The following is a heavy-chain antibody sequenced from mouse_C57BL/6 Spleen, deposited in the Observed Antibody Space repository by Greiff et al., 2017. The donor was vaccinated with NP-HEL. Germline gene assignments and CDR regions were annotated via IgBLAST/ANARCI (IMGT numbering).Heavy chain of an antibody. J-gene: IGHJ1*03. CDR2: ISYSGST. CDR3: ARDHGSPWYFDV. Sequence: EVQLQQSGPGMVKPSQSLSLTCTVTGYSITSGYDWHWIRHFPGNKLEWMGYISYSGSTNYNPSLKSRISITHDTSKNHFFLKLNSVTTEDTATYYCARDHGSPWYFDVWGTGTTVTVSS. D-gene: IGHD1-1*01. CDR1: GYSITSGYD. V-gene: IGHV3-1*01.